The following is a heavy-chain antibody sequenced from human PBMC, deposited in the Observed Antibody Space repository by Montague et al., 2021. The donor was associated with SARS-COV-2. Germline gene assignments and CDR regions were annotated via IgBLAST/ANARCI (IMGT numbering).Heavy chain of an antibody. Sequence: SLRLSCAATGFTFSSYAMSWVRQAPGKGLEWVSGISFSGDSTYYANSVKGRFTISRDNSKNTLYLQMNNLRAEDTAVYYCAKAITYYHRYGYAFHIWGQGTMVTVSS. V-gene: IGHV3-23*01. D-gene: IGHD3-10*01. CDR1: GFTFSSYA. CDR2: ISFSGDST. CDR3: AKAITYYHRYGYAFHI. J-gene: IGHJ3*02.